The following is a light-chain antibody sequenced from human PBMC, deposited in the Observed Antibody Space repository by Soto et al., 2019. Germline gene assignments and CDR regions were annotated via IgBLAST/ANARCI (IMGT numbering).Light chain of an antibody. J-gene: IGKJ1*01. CDR3: QQYYSYPRT. V-gene: IGKV3-20*01. CDR2: GAS. Sequence: EIVMTQSPATLSLSPGERATLSCRASQSVSSSDLAWYQQKPGQAPRLLIYGASSRATGIPDRFSGSGSGTDFTLTISRLEPDDFATYYCQQYYSYPRTFGQGTKVDI. CDR1: QSVSSSD.